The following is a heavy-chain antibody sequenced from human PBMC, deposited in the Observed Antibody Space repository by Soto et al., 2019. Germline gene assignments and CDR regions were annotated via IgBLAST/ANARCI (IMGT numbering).Heavy chain of an antibody. J-gene: IGHJ3*02. Sequence: QVQLVQSGAEVKKPGSSVKVSCKASGGTFSSYAISWVRQAPGQGLEWMGGIIPIFGTANYAQKFQGRVTITADKSTSTAYMELSSLRSEDTAVYYCARDPRGDSYGYVGAFDIWGQGTIVTVSS. V-gene: IGHV1-69*06. CDR3: ARDPRGDSYGYVGAFDI. D-gene: IGHD5-18*01. CDR1: GGTFSSYA. CDR2: IIPIFGTA.